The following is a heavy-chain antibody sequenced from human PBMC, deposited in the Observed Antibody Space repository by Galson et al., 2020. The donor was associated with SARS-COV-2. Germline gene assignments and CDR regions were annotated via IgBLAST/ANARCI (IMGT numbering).Heavy chain of an antibody. V-gene: IGHV4-30-4*08. CDR1: GGSISSGGYQ. Sequence: SETLSLTCSVSGGSISSGGYQWCWIRQPPGKGLEWIGYIFSGGSAYYNPSHKSRITISVDTSKNRFPLNLNSVTAADTAVYFCASGGWGGDFIDYWGQGALVTVFS. J-gene: IGHJ4*02. CDR3: ASGGWGGDFIDY. CDR2: IFSGGSA. D-gene: IGHD2-21*01.